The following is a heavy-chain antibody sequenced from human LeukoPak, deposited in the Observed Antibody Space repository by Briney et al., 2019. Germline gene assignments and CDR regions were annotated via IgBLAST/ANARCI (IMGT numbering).Heavy chain of an antibody. CDR1: GFTFSSYA. Sequence: GSLRLSCAACGFTFSSYAMSWVRQAPGKGLEWVSAISGSGGSTYYADSVKGRFTISRDNSKNTLYLQMNSLRAEDTAVYYCAKDRRDSSGYYYSRFDYWGQGTLVTVSS. V-gene: IGHV3-23*01. D-gene: IGHD3-22*01. CDR2: ISGSGGST. CDR3: AKDRRDSSGYYYSRFDY. J-gene: IGHJ4*02.